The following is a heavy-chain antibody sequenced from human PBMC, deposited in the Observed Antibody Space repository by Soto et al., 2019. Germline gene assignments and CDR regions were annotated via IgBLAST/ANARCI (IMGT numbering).Heavy chain of an antibody. CDR1: GGSLSPYY. CDR3: ARKGAAASYAHYHMDV. V-gene: IGHV4-59*01. J-gene: IGHJ6*03. Sequence: ASETLSLTCTVSGGSLSPYYWSWIRQPPGKGLEWIGYVYYSGNTNYNPSLESRVTISVDTSRNRFSLNLTSATAADTAVYYCARKGAAASYAHYHMDVWGRGTAVTVSS. CDR2: VYYSGNT. D-gene: IGHD6-13*01.